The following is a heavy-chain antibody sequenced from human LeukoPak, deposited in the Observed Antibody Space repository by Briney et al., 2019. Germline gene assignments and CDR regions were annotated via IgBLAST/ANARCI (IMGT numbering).Heavy chain of an antibody. V-gene: IGHV4-4*09. Sequence: SETLSLTCTVSGGSISSYYWSWIRQPPEKRLEWIGNIYTSGNTNYNPSLKSRVAISVDTSKNQFSLKLNSVTASYTAVYYCARPYSSGWSGAFDIWGQGTMVTVSS. J-gene: IGHJ3*02. CDR3: ARPYSSGWSGAFDI. D-gene: IGHD6-19*01. CDR2: IYTSGNT. CDR1: GGSISSYY.